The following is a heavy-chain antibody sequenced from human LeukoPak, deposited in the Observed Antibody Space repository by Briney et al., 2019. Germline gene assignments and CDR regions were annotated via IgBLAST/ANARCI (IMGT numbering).Heavy chain of an antibody. Sequence: GVSVKVSCKASGYTFTDYGLSWVRQAPGQGLEWMGWITPYNGHTNFAQKFQGRVTMTKDSSTNTVYMELTSLRSDDTAVYYCARGGSSAPSPHFDYWGQGALVTVSS. D-gene: IGHD2-15*01. V-gene: IGHV1-18*01. CDR2: ITPYNGHT. J-gene: IGHJ4*02. CDR1: GYTFTDYG. CDR3: ARGGSSAPSPHFDY.